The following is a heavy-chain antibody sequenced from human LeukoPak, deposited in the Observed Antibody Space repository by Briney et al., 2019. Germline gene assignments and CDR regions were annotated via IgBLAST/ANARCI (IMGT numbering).Heavy chain of an antibody. CDR1: GFIVSQNY. CDR2: IFRGDDT. CDR3: AKDLIGWSFDY. Sequence: GGSLRLSCAASGFIVSQNYMSWVRQAPGKGLEWVSVIFRGDDTNYVDSVKGRFTIFRDNSKNTLYLQMNSLRAEDTAVYYCAKDLIGWSFDYWGQGTLVTVSS. V-gene: IGHV3-66*01. J-gene: IGHJ4*02. D-gene: IGHD2-15*01.